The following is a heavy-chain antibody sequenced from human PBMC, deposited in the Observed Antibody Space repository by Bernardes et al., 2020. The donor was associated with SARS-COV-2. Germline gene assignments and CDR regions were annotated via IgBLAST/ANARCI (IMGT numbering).Heavy chain of an antibody. V-gene: IGHV3-7*01. Sequence: GGSLRLSRAASGFTFSSYWMNWVRQAPGKGLEWVANIKQDGSEKYYVDSVKGRFTISRDNAKNSLYLQMNSLRAEDTAVYYCARDRVAAAGTSYYYGMDVWGQGTTVTVSS. J-gene: IGHJ6*02. CDR2: IKQDGSEK. D-gene: IGHD6-13*01. CDR3: ARDRVAAAGTSYYYGMDV. CDR1: GFTFSSYW.